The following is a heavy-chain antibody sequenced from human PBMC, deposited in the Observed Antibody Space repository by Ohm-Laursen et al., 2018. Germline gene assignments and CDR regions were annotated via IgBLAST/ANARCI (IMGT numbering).Heavy chain of an antibody. Sequence: GSLRLSCTASGFTFSSYAMSWVRQAPGKGLEWVSSISSSSSYIYYADSVKGRFTISRDNAKNSLYLQMNSLRAEDTALYYCAKDIFGVVTTGWFDPWGQGTLVTVSS. V-gene: IGHV3-21*04. CDR2: ISSSSSYI. J-gene: IGHJ5*02. CDR1: GFTFSSYA. CDR3: AKDIFGVVTTGWFDP. D-gene: IGHD3-3*01.